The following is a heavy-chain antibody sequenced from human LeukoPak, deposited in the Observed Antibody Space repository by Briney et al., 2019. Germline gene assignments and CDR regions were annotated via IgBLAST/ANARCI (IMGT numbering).Heavy chain of an antibody. Sequence: GGSLRLSCAASGFTFTTYGMHWVRQAPGKGLEWVAFIQNDEIDKFYADSVKGRFTISRDNSKNTLYLQMNSLRAEDTAVYYCARERRNYGAFDIWGQGTMVTVSS. CDR3: ARERRNYGAFDI. J-gene: IGHJ3*02. CDR1: GFTFTTYG. D-gene: IGHD1-7*01. V-gene: IGHV3-30*02. CDR2: IQNDEIDK.